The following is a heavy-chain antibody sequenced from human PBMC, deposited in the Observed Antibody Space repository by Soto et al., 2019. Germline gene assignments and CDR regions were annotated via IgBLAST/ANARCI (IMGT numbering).Heavy chain of an antibody. CDR3: AKGDSWYPGVVLAV. V-gene: IGHV3-23*01. CDR1: GFTFSSYA. J-gene: IGHJ6*01. Sequence: GGSLRLSCAASGFTFSSYAMNWVRQAPGKGLEWVSSISGSGGSTYYADSVKGRFTISRDSSKNTLYLQMNSLRAEDTAVYYCAKGDSWYPGVVLAVWAQGTASTVSS. D-gene: IGHD2-21*01. CDR2: ISGSGGST.